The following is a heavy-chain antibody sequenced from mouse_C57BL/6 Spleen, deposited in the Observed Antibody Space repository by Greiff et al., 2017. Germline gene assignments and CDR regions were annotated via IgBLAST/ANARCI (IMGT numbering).Heavy chain of an antibody. CDR2: INPSNGGT. J-gene: IGHJ1*01. D-gene: IGHD1-1*01. CDR1: GYTFTSYW. Sequence: QVQLQQPGTELVKPGASVKLSCKASGYTFTSYWMHWVKQRPGQGLEWIGNINPSNGGTNYNEKFQSKATLTVDKSSSTAYMQLSSLTSEDSAVYYCARYDYGSSWWYFDVWGAGTTVTVSS. CDR3: ARYDYGSSWWYFDV. V-gene: IGHV1-53*01.